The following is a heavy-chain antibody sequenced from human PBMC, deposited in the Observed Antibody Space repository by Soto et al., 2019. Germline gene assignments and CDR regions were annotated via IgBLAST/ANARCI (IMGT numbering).Heavy chain of an antibody. D-gene: IGHD5-18*01. CDR1: GFTFSSYA. Sequence: QVQLVESGGGVVQPGRSLRLSCAASGFTFSSYAMHWVRQAPGKGLEWVAVISYDGSNKYYADPVKGRFTISRDNSKNTLYLQMNSLRAEDTAVYYCARDVDTVFDYWGQGTLVTVSS. CDR3: ARDVDTVFDY. V-gene: IGHV3-30-3*01. J-gene: IGHJ4*02. CDR2: ISYDGSNK.